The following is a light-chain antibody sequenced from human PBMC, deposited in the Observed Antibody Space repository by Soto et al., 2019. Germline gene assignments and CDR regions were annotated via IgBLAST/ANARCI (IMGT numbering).Light chain of an antibody. CDR3: QQYNNWRRT. CDR1: QSVSSN. V-gene: IGKV3-15*01. CDR2: GAS. Sequence: EIVMTQSPATLSVSPGEKATISCRASQSVSSNLAWYQQKPGQALRLLIYGASTRATGIPARFSGSGSGTEFTLTISSLQPEDFAVYYCQQYNNWRRTFGQGTKVDIK. J-gene: IGKJ1*01.